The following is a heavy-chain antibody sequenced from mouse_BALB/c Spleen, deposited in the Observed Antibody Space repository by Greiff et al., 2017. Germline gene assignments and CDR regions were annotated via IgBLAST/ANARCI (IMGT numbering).Heavy chain of an antibody. Sequence: QVQLQQSAAELARPGASVKMSCKASGYTFTSYTMHWVKQRPGQGLEWIGYINPSSGYTEYNQKFKDKTTLTADKSSSTAYMQLSSLTSEDSAVYYCARVYYDYAMDYWGQGTSVTVSS. J-gene: IGHJ4*01. CDR2: INPSSGYT. V-gene: IGHV1-4*02. CDR3: ARVYYDYAMDY. D-gene: IGHD2-1*01. CDR1: GYTFTSYT.